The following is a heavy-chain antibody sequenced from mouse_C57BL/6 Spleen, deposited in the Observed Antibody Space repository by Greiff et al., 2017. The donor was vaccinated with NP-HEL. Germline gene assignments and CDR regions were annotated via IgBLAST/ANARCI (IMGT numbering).Heavy chain of an antibody. D-gene: IGHD4-1*02. CDR1: GYAFSSSW. J-gene: IGHJ3*01. CDR2: IYPGDGDT. V-gene: IGHV1-82*01. CDR3: ARSTGEKDGFAY. Sequence: QVQLQQSGPELVKPGASVKISCKASGYAFSSSWMNWVKQRPGKGLEWIGRIYPGDGDTNYNGKFKGKATLTADKSSSTAYMQLSSLTSEDSAVYFCARSTGEKDGFAYWGQGTLVTVSA.